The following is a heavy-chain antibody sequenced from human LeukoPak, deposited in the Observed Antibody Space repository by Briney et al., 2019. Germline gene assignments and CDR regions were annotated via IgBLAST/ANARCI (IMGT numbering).Heavy chain of an antibody. Sequence: GGSLRLSCASSGFTFSSYGMHWVRQAPAKGLEWVAVISYDGSNKYYADSVKGRFTISRDNSENMLYLQMNSLRAEDTAVYYCVVVAATTDFDYWGQGTLVTVSS. CDR2: ISYDGSNK. D-gene: IGHD2-15*01. CDR1: GFTFSSYG. V-gene: IGHV3-30*03. J-gene: IGHJ4*02. CDR3: VVVAATTDFDY.